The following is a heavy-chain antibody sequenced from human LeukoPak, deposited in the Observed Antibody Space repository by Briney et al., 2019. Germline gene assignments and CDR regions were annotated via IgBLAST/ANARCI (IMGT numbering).Heavy chain of an antibody. D-gene: IGHD6-13*01. CDR2: IYYSGST. CDR3: ARAGMGYYFDY. CDR1: GGSISSYY. J-gene: IGHJ4*02. Sequence: SETLSLTCIVSGGSISSYYWSWIRQPPGKGLEWIGYIYYSGSTNYNPSLKSRVTISVDTSKNQFSLKLSSVTAADTAVYYCARAGMGYYFDYWGQGTLVTVSS. V-gene: IGHV4-59*01.